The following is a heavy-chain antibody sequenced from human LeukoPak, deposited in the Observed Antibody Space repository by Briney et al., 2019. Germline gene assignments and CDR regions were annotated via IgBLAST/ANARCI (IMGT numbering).Heavy chain of an antibody. CDR2: MNPKTGDT. V-gene: IGHV1-8*01. CDR3: ARVFGGREIGF. Sequence: ASVKVSCKASGYTFTTYDINWVRQATGQGLEWMAWMNPKTGDTAFAQKFQGRVTMTRNTSIDTAYMELTSLRSQDTAMYYCARVFGGREIGFWGQGTQVTVSS. D-gene: IGHD3-3*01. J-gene: IGHJ4*02. CDR1: GYTFTTYD.